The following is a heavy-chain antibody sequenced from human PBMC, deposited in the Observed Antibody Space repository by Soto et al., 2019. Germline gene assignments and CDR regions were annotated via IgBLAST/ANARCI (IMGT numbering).Heavy chain of an antibody. CDR2: ISGSGGST. V-gene: IGHV3-23*01. D-gene: IGHD6-13*01. J-gene: IGHJ4*02. CDR3: ARDSSSSSWYPPYDY. CDR1: GFTFSSYA. Sequence: EVQLLESGGGLVQPGGSLRLSCAASGFTFSSYAMSWVRQAPGKGLEWVSAISGSGGSTYYADSVKGRFTISRDNSKNTLYLQMNSLRAVDTAVYYCARDSSSSSWYPPYDYWGQGTLVTVSS.